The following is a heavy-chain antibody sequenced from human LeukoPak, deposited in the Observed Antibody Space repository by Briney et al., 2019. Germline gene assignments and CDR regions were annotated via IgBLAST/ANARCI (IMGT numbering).Heavy chain of an antibody. CDR2: ITSSGDAT. Sequence: GGSLRLSCAASGFTFNIYSMSWVRQAPGKGLEWVSSITSSGDATFYADSVKDRFTNSRHNSKNMLFLQMSRLRAEDTAVYYCAKDRPNYHESNGHYYRPNGDYWGQGTLVTVSS. V-gene: IGHV3-23*01. CDR1: GFTFNIYS. J-gene: IGHJ4*02. CDR3: AKDRPNYHESNGHYYRPNGDY. D-gene: IGHD3-22*01.